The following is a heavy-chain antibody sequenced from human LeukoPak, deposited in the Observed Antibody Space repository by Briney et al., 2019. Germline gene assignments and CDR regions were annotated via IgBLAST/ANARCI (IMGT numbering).Heavy chain of an antibody. V-gene: IGHV1-46*01. Sequence: ASVKVSCKASGYTFTSYYMHWVRQAPGQGLEWMGIINPSGGSTSYAQKFQGRVTVTRDTSTSTVHMELSGLRSGDTAVYYCARDQEAFDYWGQGTLVTVSS. CDR2: INPSGGST. J-gene: IGHJ4*02. CDR3: ARDQEAFDY. CDR1: GYTFTSYY.